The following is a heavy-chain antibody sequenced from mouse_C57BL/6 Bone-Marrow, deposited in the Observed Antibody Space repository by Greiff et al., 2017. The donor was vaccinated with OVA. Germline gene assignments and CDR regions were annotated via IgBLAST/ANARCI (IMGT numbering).Heavy chain of an antibody. Sequence: EVKLQESGPVLVKPGASVKMSCKASGYTFTDYYMNWVKQSHGKSLEWIGVINPYNGGTSYNQKFKGKATLTVDKSSSTAYMELNSLTSEDSAVYYCARKGSYYDYDKSYWYFDVWGTGTTVTVSS. D-gene: IGHD2-4*01. V-gene: IGHV1-19*01. CDR1: GYTFTDYY. J-gene: IGHJ1*03. CDR3: ARKGSYYDYDKSYWYFDV. CDR2: INPYNGGT.